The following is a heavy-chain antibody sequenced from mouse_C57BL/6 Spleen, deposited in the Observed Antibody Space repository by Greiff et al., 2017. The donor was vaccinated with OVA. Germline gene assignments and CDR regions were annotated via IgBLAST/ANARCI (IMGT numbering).Heavy chain of an antibody. CDR2: IWTGGGP. Sequence: QVQLQQSGPGLVAPSQSLSITCTVSGFSLTSYAISWVRQPPGKGLEWLGVIWTGGGPNYNSALKSRLSISKDNSKSQVFLKMNSLQTDDTARYYCARMTTVVATRHYYAMDYWGQGTSVTVSS. CDR3: ARMTTVVATRHYYAMDY. CDR1: GFSLTSYA. V-gene: IGHV2-9-1*01. D-gene: IGHD1-1*01. J-gene: IGHJ4*01.